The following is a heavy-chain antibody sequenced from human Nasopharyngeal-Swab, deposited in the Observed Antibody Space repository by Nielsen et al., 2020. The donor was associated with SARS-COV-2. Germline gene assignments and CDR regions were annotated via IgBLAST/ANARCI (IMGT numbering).Heavy chain of an antibody. CDR3: SNGRWSTRLFNS. D-gene: IGHD4-23*01. Sequence: GESLKISCAASGFTFSTYTMHWVRQAPGKGLEWVSSITSTSSNMYYADSLKGRFTISRDNAKSSLYLQVNSLRAEDTAVYYCSNGRWSTRLFNSWGQGPLVTFPS. J-gene: IGHJ4*02. CDR2: ITSTSSNM. V-gene: IGHV3-21*01. CDR1: GFTFSTYT.